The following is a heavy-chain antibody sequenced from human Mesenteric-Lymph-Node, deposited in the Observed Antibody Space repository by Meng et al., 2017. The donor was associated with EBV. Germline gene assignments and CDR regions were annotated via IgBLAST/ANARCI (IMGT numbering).Heavy chain of an antibody. Sequence: QRQLQQWGVGLLKPSETLSLTCAVYGGSFSTCYWSWIRQPPGKGLEWIGENNHSGNTNYNPSLKSRVTISVDTSKNQFSLRLTSVTAADTAVYYCARVGEADSGDYPNEDSWGQGTLVTVSS. CDR3: ARVGEADSGDYPNEDS. CDR2: NNHSGNT. D-gene: IGHD4-17*01. J-gene: IGHJ4*02. V-gene: IGHV4-34*01. CDR1: GGSFSTCY.